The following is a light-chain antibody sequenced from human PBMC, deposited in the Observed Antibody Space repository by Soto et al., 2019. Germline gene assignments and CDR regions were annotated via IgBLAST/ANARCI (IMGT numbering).Light chain of an antibody. CDR3: QESSTTPSFT. CDR2: AAT. J-gene: IGKJ3*01. Sequence: DIQMTQSPSSLSASVGDRVTITCRASHSVASYFNWFQQRPGKAPSLLIYAATTLHTGNPSRFSGSRSGTNFTLTISRLQPEDFATYYCQESSTTPSFTFGPGTKVDFK. V-gene: IGKV1-39*01. CDR1: HSVASY.